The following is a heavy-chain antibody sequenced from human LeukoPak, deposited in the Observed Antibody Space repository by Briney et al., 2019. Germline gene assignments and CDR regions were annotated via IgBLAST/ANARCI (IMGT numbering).Heavy chain of an antibody. CDR1: GFIFSDYY. D-gene: IGHD3-16*01. J-gene: IGHJ4*02. Sequence: GGSLRLSCAGSGFIFSDYYIDWVRQAPGKGLEWVGRNRNKANSYSTEYGASVKGRFSISRDESNNAVHLQMSSLKAEDTAVYYCAKVDVWEMITFGGVDYWGQGTLVTVSP. CDR3: AKVDVWEMITFGGVDY. CDR2: NRNKANSYST. V-gene: IGHV3-72*01.